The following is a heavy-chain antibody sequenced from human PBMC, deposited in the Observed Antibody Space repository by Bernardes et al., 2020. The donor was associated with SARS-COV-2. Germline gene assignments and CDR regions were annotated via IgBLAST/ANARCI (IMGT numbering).Heavy chain of an antibody. CDR1: GFDLSDYW. Sequence: GALPSPSGAGSGFDLSDYWMKMGRPAPGKGLGGGGNNKRDGREIYYVDSVKGRFTISRDNAKNLVFLQMNSLRAEDTAVFYCVRSAGMDVWGQGTMVTVSS. CDR3: VRSAGMDV. CDR2: NKRDGREI. J-gene: IGHJ6*02. V-gene: IGHV3-7*03.